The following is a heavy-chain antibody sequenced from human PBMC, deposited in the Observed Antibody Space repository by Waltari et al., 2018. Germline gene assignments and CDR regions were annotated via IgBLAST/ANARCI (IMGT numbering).Heavy chain of an antibody. CDR2: INHRGST. CDR1: GGSFSGYY. D-gene: IGHD3-16*01. CDR3: ARGPGVMSFYYYYYGMDV. J-gene: IGHJ6*02. Sequence: QVQLQQWGAGLLKPSETLSLTCAVYGGSFSGYYWSWIRQPPGKGLEWIGEINHRGSTNYNPSLKSRVTISVDTSKNQFSLKLNSVTAADTAVYYCARGPGVMSFYYYYYGMDVWGQGTTVTVSS. V-gene: IGHV4-34*01.